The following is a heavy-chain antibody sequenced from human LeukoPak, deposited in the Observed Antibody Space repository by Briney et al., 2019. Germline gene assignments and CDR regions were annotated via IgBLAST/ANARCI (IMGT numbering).Heavy chain of an antibody. Sequence: GGSLRLSCAASGFTFSSYSMNWVRQAPGKGLEWVSSISSSSSYIYYADSVKGRFTISRDNAKNSLYLQMNSLRAEDTAVYYCARGGNYDILTGPVAFDIWGQGTMVTVS. J-gene: IGHJ3*02. CDR2: ISSSSSYI. V-gene: IGHV3-21*01. D-gene: IGHD3-9*01. CDR1: GFTFSSYS. CDR3: ARGGNYDILTGPVAFDI.